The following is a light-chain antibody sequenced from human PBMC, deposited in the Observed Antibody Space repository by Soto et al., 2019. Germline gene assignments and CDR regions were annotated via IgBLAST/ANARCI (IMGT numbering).Light chain of an antibody. Sequence: DIQLTQSPSFLSASVGDRVTITCRASQAISSYLAWYQQKPGKAPNLLIYAASTLQSGVPSRFSGSGSGTEFTLTISSLQPEDFVTYYCQQLNSYSITFGQGTRLEIK. J-gene: IGKJ5*01. V-gene: IGKV1-9*01. CDR3: QQLNSYSIT. CDR2: AAS. CDR1: QAISSY.